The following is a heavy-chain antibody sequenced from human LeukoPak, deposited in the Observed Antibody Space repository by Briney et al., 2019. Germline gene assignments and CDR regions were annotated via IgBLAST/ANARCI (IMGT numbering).Heavy chain of an antibody. J-gene: IGHJ4*02. Sequence: PSETLSLTCAVYGGSFSGYYWSWIRQPPGKGLEWIGEINHSGSTNYNPSLKSRVTISVDTSKNQFSLKLSSVTAADTAVYYCARGSPSSVAVDYWGQGTLVTASS. CDR1: GGSFSGYY. CDR2: INHSGST. CDR3: ARGSPSSVAVDY. D-gene: IGHD6-19*01. V-gene: IGHV4-34*01.